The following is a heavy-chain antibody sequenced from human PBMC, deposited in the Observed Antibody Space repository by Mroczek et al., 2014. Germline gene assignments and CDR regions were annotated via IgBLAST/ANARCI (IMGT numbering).Heavy chain of an antibody. J-gene: IGHJ3*02. Sequence: VQLQESGGGLVQPGRSLRLSCAASGFTFDDYAMHWVRQAPGKGLEWVSGISWNSGSIGYADSVKGRFTISRDNAKNSLYLQMNSLRAEDTALYYCAKESQDAFDIWGQGTMVTVSS. V-gene: IGHV3-9*01. CDR1: GFTFDDYA. CDR2: ISWNSGSI. CDR3: AKESQDAFDI.